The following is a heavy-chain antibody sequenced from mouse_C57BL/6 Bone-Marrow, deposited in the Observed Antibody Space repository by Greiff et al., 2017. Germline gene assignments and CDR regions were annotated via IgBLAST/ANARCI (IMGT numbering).Heavy chain of an antibody. V-gene: IGHV1-9*01. CDR2: IFPGSGST. Sequence: QVQLQQSGAELLKPGASVKLSCKATGYTFTGYWIEWVKQMPGHGLEWIGEIFPGSGSTNYNEKFKGKATFTADTSSNTAYMQLSSLTTEDAAIYYCARSGYSNPMDYWGQGTSVTVSS. J-gene: IGHJ4*01. CDR1: GYTFTGYW. CDR3: ARSGYSNPMDY. D-gene: IGHD2-5*01.